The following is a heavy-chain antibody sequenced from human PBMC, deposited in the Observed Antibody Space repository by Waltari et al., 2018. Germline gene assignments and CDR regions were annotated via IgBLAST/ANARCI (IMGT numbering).Heavy chain of an antibody. Sequence: EVQLVESGGGLIQPGGSLRLSCAASGFTVSSNYMSWVRQAPGKGLEWVSVIYSGGSTDYADSVKGRFTISRDNSKNTLYLQMNSLRAEDTAVYYCARDHVSSGWYKVPYYGMDVWGQGTTVTVSS. CDR1: GFTVSSNY. D-gene: IGHD6-19*01. V-gene: IGHV3-53*01. CDR3: ARDHVSSGWYKVPYYGMDV. CDR2: IYSGGST. J-gene: IGHJ6*02.